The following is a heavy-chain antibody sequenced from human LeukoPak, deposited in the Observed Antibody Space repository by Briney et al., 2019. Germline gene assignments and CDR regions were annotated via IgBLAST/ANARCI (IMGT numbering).Heavy chain of an antibody. J-gene: IGHJ4*02. CDR3: ASTASYSSGWHSPYYFDY. CDR1: GFTFSSYA. V-gene: IGHV4-39*01. CDR2: IYYSGST. Sequence: TGGSLRLSCAASGFTFSSYAMSWVRQPPGKGLEWIGSIYYSGSTYYNPSLKSRVTISVDTSKNQFSLKLSSVTAADTAVYYCASTASYSSGWHSPYYFDYWGQGTLVTVSS. D-gene: IGHD6-19*01.